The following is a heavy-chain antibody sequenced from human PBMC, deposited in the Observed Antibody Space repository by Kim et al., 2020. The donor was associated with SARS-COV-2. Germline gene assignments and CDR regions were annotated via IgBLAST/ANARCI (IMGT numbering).Heavy chain of an antibody. CDR3: ARELGDSSGLNWVDP. V-gene: IGHV1-69*13. J-gene: IGHJ5*02. Sequence: SVKVSCKASGCTFSSYAISWVRQAPGQGLEWMGGIIPIFGTANYAQKFQGRVTITADESTSTAYMELSSLRSEDTAVYYCARELGDSSGLNWVDPWGQGTLVTVSS. CDR1: GCTFSSYA. D-gene: IGHD3-22*01. CDR2: IIPIFGTA.